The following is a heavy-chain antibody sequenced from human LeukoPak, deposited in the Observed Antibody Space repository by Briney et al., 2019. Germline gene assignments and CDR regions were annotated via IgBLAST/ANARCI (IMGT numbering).Heavy chain of an antibody. Sequence: GGSLRLSCAAYGFTFSSYAMSWVRQAPGKGLEWVSAISGGGGSTSHADSVKGTVTISRDNTKNKLYLQMNGLRDEDTAVYYCAKDAPVNIVVVPAANSWGQGTLVTVSS. CDR3: AKDAPVNIVVVPAANS. D-gene: IGHD2-2*01. CDR2: ISGGGGST. CDR1: GFTFSSYA. V-gene: IGHV3-23*01. J-gene: IGHJ4*02.